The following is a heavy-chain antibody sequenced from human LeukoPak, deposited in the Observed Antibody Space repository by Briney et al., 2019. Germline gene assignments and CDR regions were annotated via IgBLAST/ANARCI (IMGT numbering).Heavy chain of an antibody. CDR2: IKRDGSEK. D-gene: IGHD3-22*01. J-gene: IGHJ6*02. CDR3: ARDRYSSGGLDV. Sequence: GGSLRLSCAASGFTFSNYWMSWVRQAPGKGLEWVANIKRDGSEKYYVDSVKGRFTFSRDNAKNSLYLQMNSLRAEDTAVYYCARDRYSSGGLDVWGQGTTVTVSS. V-gene: IGHV3-7*04. CDR1: GFTFSNYW.